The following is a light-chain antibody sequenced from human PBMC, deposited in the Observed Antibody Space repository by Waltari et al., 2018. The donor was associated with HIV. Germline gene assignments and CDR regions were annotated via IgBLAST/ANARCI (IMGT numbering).Light chain of an antibody. CDR2: VNM. CDR1: SSNIGAGHE. J-gene: IGLJ3*02. Sequence: QSVLTQPPSVSGAPGQRVTFSCPGRSSNIGAGHEVHWYQQLPGTAPKPLIYVNMNPPSGVPDRFSGSQSGTSASLAIAGLQAEDEGDYYCQSYDSSLSGPVFGGGTKLTVL. V-gene: IGLV1-40*01. CDR3: QSYDSSLSGPV.